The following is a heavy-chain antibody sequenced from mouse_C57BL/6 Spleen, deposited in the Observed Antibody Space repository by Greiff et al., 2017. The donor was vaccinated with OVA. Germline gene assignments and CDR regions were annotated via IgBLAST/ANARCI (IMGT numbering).Heavy chain of an antibody. CDR1: GYSITSGYY. CDR3: ASLKVYFDY. CDR2: ISYDGSN. Sequence: EVQLQQSGPGLVKPSQSLSLTCSVTGYSITSGYYWNWIRQFPGNKLEWMGYISYDGSNNYNPSLKNRISITRDTSKNQFFLKLNSVTTEDTATYYCASLKVYFDYWGQGTTLTVSS. V-gene: IGHV3-6*01. J-gene: IGHJ2*01.